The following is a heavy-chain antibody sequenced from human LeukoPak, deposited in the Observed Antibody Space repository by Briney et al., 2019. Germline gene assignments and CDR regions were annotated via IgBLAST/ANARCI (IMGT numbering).Heavy chain of an antibody. CDR2: ISSSGTT. CDR3: ASGLELDY. CDR1: SGSISSGDYY. V-gene: IGHV4-30-4*01. Sequence: SETLSLTCTVSSGSISSGDYYWSWIRQPPGKGLEWIGYISSSGTTYYNPSLRSRITISVDSSKSQFSLNLSSVTASDTAVYYCASGLELDYWGQGTLVTVSS. J-gene: IGHJ4*02.